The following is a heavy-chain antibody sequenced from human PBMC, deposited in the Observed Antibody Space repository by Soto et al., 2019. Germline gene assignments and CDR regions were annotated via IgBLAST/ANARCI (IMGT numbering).Heavy chain of an antibody. J-gene: IGHJ6*02. CDR1: GYTFTSYY. D-gene: IGHD3-22*01. CDR3: ARNMIAVVFLGTPGYYYGMDV. CDR2: INPSGGST. Sequence: GASVKVSCKASGYTFTSYYMHWVRQAPGQGLEWMGIINPSGGSTSYAQKFQGRVTMTRDTSTSTVYMELSSLRSEDTAVYYCARNMIAVVFLGTPGYYYGMDVWGQGTTVTGPS. V-gene: IGHV1-46*01.